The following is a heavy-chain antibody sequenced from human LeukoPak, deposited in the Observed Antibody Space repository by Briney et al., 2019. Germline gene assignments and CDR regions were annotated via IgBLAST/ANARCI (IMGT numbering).Heavy chain of an antibody. D-gene: IGHD3-22*01. Sequence: ASMKVSCKTSGYTFTSYYVSWVRQAPGQGLEWMGWISGYNAKTKYLQKFQGRITMTIDTSTTTAYMELRSLTSDDTAVYYCARVRDYYASSDYSDYWGQGTLVTVSS. V-gene: IGHV1-18*04. J-gene: IGHJ4*02. CDR2: ISGYNAKT. CDR3: ARVRDYYASSDYSDY. CDR1: GYTFTSYY.